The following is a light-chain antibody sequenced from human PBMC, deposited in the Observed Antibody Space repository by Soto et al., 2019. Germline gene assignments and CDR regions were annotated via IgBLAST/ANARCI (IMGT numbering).Light chain of an antibody. J-gene: IGKJ1*01. CDR1: QSVSSSF. CDR3: QRYGSSPPT. CDR2: GAS. V-gene: IGKV3-20*01. Sequence: EIVLTQSPGTLSLSPGERATLSCRASQSVSSSFLAWYRQKPGQAPRLLMYGASTRAPGIPDRFSGSGSGTDFTLTISRVEREDFAVYYCQRYGSSPPTFGQGTKVEIK.